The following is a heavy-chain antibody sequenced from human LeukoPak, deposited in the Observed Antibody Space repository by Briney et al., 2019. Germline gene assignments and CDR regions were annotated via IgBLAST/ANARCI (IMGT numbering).Heavy chain of an antibody. J-gene: IGHJ5*02. CDR1: GFTFSSYA. Sequence: PGGSLRLSCAASGFTFSSYAMSWVRQAPGKGLEWVSAISGSGGSTYYADSVKGRFTISRDNSKNTLYLRMNSLRAEDTAVYYCAKDKRYSSSSGWFDPWGQGTLVTVSS. D-gene: IGHD6-6*01. CDR2: ISGSGGST. V-gene: IGHV3-23*01. CDR3: AKDKRYSSSSGWFDP.